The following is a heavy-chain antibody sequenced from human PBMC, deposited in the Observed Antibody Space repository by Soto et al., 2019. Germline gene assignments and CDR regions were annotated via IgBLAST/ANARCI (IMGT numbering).Heavy chain of an antibody. CDR1: GYTFTSYT. Sequence: QVQLVQSGAEVKRPGASVKISCKTSGYTFTSYTIHWVRQAPGQGLEWMGWINAGNGNTTYSQKFRGRVTITRDTSASTVYMELTSLRSEDTAVFYCARGVGFCISTSCKYFFDYWGQGTLATVSS. CDR3: ARGVGFCISTSCKYFFDY. J-gene: IGHJ4*02. CDR2: INAGNGNT. D-gene: IGHD2-2*01. V-gene: IGHV1-3*01.